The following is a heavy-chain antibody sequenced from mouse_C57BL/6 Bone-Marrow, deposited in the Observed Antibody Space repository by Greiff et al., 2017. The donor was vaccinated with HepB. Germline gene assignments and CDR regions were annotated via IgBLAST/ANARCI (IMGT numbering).Heavy chain of an antibody. CDR1: GYTFTSYW. V-gene: IGHV1-52*01. CDR2: IDPSDSET. CDR3: ARKAYGYDRAWFAY. Sequence: VQLQQPGAELVRPGSSVKLSCKASGYTFTSYWMHWVKQRPIQGLEWIGNIDPSDSETHYNQKFKDKATLTVDKSSSTAYMQLSSLTSEDSAVYYCARKAYGYDRAWFAYWGQGTLVTVSA. J-gene: IGHJ3*01. D-gene: IGHD2-2*01.